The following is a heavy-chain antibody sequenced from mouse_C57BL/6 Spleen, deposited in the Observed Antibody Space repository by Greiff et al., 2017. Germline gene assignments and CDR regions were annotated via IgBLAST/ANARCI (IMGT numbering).Heavy chain of an antibody. J-gene: IGHJ3*01. V-gene: IGHV6-3*01. Sequence: EVKVEESGGGLVQPGGSMKLSCVASGFTFSNYWMNWVRQSPEKGLEWVAQIRLKSDNYATHYAESVKGRFTISRDDPKSSVYLQMNNLRAEDTGIYYCTVAWFAYWGQGTLVTVSA. CDR1: GFTFSNYW. CDR3: TVAWFAY. CDR2: IRLKSDNYAT.